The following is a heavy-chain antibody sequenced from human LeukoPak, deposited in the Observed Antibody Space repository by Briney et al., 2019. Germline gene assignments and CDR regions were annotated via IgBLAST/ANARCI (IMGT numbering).Heavy chain of an antibody. J-gene: IGHJ4*02. Sequence: PGGSLRLSCAASGFIFSSYEMNWVRQAPGKGLVWVSRINSDASGTSYADSVKGRFTISRDNAKNTLYLQMNSLRAEDTAVYYCARDESGWFDYWGRGTLVTVSS. CDR2: INSDASGT. D-gene: IGHD6-19*01. CDR3: ARDESGWFDY. V-gene: IGHV3-74*01. CDR1: GFIFSSYE.